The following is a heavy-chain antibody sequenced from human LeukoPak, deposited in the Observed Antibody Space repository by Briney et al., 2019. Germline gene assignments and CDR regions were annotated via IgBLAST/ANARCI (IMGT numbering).Heavy chain of an antibody. Sequence: AASVKVSCKASGYTFTGYYMHWVRQAPGQGLEWMGWINPNSGGTNYAQKFQGRVTMTRDTSISTAYMELSRLRSEDTAVYYCARGRNYYDSSGYYYEGDAFDIWGQGTMVTVSS. V-gene: IGHV1-2*02. D-gene: IGHD3-22*01. CDR2: INPNSGGT. CDR3: ARGRNYYDSSGYYYEGDAFDI. J-gene: IGHJ3*02. CDR1: GYTFTGYY.